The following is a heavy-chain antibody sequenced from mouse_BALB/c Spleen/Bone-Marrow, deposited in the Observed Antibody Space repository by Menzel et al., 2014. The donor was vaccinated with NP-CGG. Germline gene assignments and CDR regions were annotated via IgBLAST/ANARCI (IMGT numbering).Heavy chain of an antibody. Sequence: EVQLQQSGGGLVQPKGSLKLSCAASGFTFNTYAMNWVRQAPGKGLEWVARIRSKSNNYATYYADSVKDRFTISRDDSQSMLYLQMNNLKTEDTATYYCVRQNYDYAWFAYWGQGTLVTVSA. CDR1: GFTFNTYA. CDR3: VRQNYDYAWFAY. J-gene: IGHJ3*01. CDR2: IRSKSNNYAT. V-gene: IGHV10-1*02. D-gene: IGHD2-4*01.